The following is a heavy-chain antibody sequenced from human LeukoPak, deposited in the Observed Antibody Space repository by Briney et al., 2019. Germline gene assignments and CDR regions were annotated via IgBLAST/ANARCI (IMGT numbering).Heavy chain of an antibody. D-gene: IGHD5-12*01. CDR1: GYTFTSYD. J-gene: IGHJ4*02. CDR3: ARGSGYDRFSY. V-gene: IGHV1-18*01. Sequence: ASVKVSFKASGYTFTSYDINWVRQATGQGLEWMGWISAYNGNTNYAQKLQGRVTMTTDTSTSTAYMELRSLRSDDTAVYYCARGSGYDRFSYWGQGTLVTVSS. CDR2: ISAYNGNT.